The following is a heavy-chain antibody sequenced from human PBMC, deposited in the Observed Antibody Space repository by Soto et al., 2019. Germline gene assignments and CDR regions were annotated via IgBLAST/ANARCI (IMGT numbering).Heavy chain of an antibody. Sequence: ASVKVSCKASGYTFTGYYMHWVRQAPGQGLEWMGWINPNSGGTNYAQKFQGRVTMTRDTSISTAYMELSRLRSDDTAVYYCARVSHSSGWFDYWGQGTLVTSPQ. CDR3: ARVSHSSGWFDY. CDR2: INPNSGGT. D-gene: IGHD6-19*01. V-gene: IGHV1-2*02. CDR1: GYTFTGYY. J-gene: IGHJ4*02.